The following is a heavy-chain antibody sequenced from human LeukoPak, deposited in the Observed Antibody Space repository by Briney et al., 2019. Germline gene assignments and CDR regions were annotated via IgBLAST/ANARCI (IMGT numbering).Heavy chain of an antibody. CDR2: INTGNGDT. D-gene: IGHD1-26*01. Sequence: GASVTVSCKASGYTFTSYAIHWVRQAPGQRLEWLGWINTGNGDTRYSQTFQGRVTITSYTSATTAYMEQSSLRSEDTAVYYCARDLGSGSLHYWGQGTLVTVSS. CDR1: GYTFTSYA. CDR3: ARDLGSGSLHY. V-gene: IGHV1-3*04. J-gene: IGHJ4*02.